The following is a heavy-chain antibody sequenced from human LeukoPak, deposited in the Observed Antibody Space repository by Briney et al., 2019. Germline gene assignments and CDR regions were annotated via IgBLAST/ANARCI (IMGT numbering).Heavy chain of an antibody. Sequence: GGSLRLSCAASGFTFNDYGMSGVRAAPGKGLEWVSGIYWYGGGTGYVDSVKGRFPISRDNAKTSLSLQMSSLRAEATALYYCARDRFPRGDGYNFDVTLEYWGQGTLVTVSS. V-gene: IGHV3-20*04. CDR1: GFTFNDYG. J-gene: IGHJ4*02. CDR2: IYWYGGGT. D-gene: IGHD5-24*01. CDR3: ARDRFPRGDGYNFDVTLEY.